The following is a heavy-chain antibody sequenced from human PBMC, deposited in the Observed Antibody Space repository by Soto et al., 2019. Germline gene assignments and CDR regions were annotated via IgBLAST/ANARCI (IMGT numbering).Heavy chain of an antibody. J-gene: IGHJ4*02. CDR1: GGTFSSYA. CDR2: IIPIFGTA. Sequence: SVKVSCKASGGTFSSYAISWVRQAPGQGLEWMGGIIPIFGTANYAQTFQGRVTITADKSTSTAYMELSSLRSEDTAVYYCARGTTGTTPFGYWGQGTLVTVSS. CDR3: ARGTTGTTPFGY. D-gene: IGHD1-1*01. V-gene: IGHV1-69*06.